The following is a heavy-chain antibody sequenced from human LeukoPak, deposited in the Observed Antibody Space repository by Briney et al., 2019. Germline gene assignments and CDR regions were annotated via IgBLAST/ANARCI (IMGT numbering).Heavy chain of an antibody. Sequence: SETLSLTCSVSGGSITSHYWSWIRQPPGKGLEWIGYIYYSGSTNYNPSLKSRVTISVDTSKNQFSLKLSSVTAADTAVYYCARELGARAFDIWGQGTMVTVSS. CDR2: IYYSGST. CDR3: ARELGARAFDI. CDR1: GGSITSHY. D-gene: IGHD1-26*01. V-gene: IGHV4-59*11. J-gene: IGHJ3*02.